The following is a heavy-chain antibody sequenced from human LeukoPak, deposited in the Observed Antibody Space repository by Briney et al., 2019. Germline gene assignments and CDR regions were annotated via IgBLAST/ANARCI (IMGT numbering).Heavy chain of an antibody. D-gene: IGHD1-26*01. Sequence: GASVKVSCKASGYTFTSYSISWVRQAPGQGPEWMGWINPNSGGTNYAQKFQGRVTMTRDTSISTAYMELRSLRSDDTAVYYCARYIVGAPFDYWGQGTLVTVSS. J-gene: IGHJ4*02. CDR3: ARYIVGAPFDY. CDR2: INPNSGGT. V-gene: IGHV1-2*02. CDR1: GYTFTSYS.